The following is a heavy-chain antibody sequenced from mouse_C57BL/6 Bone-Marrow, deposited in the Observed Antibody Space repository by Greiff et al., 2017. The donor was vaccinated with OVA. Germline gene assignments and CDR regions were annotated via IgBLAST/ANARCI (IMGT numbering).Heavy chain of an antibody. CDR1: GYTFTSYW. J-gene: IGHJ2*01. CDR2: IHPNSGST. CDR3: ARGARDFDY. Sequence: VQLQQSGAELVKPGASVKLSCKASGYTFTSYWMHWVKQRPGQGLEWIGMIHPNSGSTNYNEKFKSKATLTADKSSSTAYMKLRSLASADSAVYYCARGARDFDYWGQGTTLTVSS. V-gene: IGHV1-64*01.